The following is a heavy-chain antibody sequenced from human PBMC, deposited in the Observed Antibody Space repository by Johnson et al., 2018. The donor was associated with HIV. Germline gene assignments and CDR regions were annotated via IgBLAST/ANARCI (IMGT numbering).Heavy chain of an antibody. V-gene: IGHV3-20*04. CDR2: ISWNSGSI. Sequence: VQLVESGGGVVRPGGSLRLSCAASGFTFDDYGMSWVRQAPGKGLEWVSGISWNSGSIGYADSVKGRFTISRDNAKNSLYLQMNSLRAEDTALYYCAKDLIPATVAPFDAFDIWGQGTMVTVSS. CDR1: GFTFDDYG. J-gene: IGHJ3*02. D-gene: IGHD4-23*01. CDR3: AKDLIPATVAPFDAFDI.